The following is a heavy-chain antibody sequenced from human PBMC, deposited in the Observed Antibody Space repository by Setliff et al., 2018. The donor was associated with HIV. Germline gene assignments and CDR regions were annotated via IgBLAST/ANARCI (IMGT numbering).Heavy chain of an antibody. D-gene: IGHD4-17*01. CDR2: ISRDGNTI. Sequence: PGGSLRXSCAASGFTFSDYYMSWLRQAPGKGLEWVSYISRDGNTIHYADSVKGRFTXXRDNAKNSLYLQLTSLRPDDTAGYYFARDKDEDYGSTSFDYWGXGILVTVSS. J-gene: IGHJ4*02. CDR3: ARDKDEDYGSTSFDY. CDR1: GFTFSDYY. V-gene: IGHV3-11*01.